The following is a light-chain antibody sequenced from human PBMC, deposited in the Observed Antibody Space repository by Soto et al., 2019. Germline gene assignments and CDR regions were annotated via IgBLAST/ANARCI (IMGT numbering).Light chain of an antibody. Sequence: DIQMTQSPSTLSASVGDRVTITCRASQSIDSWLAWYQQKTGKAPKLLIYKTSNLESGVPSRFSGSGSGTEFSLTISSLQPDDFVTYYCQQYKSFSLTFGGGTRVEVK. CDR3: QQYKSFSLT. V-gene: IGKV1-5*03. J-gene: IGKJ4*01. CDR1: QSIDSW. CDR2: KTS.